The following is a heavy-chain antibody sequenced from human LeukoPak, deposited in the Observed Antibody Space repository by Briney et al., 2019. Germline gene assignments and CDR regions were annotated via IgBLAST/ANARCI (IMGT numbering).Heavy chain of an antibody. CDR3: ARRGYYGSGSYYKGSNWFDP. CDR1: GGSFSGYY. Sequence: SETLSLTCAVYGGSFSGYYWSWIRQPPGKGLEWIGEINHSGSTNYNLSLKSRVTISVDTSKNQFSLKLSSVTAADTAVYYCARRGYYGSGSYYKGSNWFDPWGQGTLVTVSS. V-gene: IGHV4-34*01. D-gene: IGHD3-10*01. CDR2: INHSGST. J-gene: IGHJ5*02.